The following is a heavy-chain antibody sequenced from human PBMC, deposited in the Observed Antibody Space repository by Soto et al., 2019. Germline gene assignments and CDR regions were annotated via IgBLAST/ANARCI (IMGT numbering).Heavy chain of an antibody. D-gene: IGHD4-17*01. Sequence: QLQLQESGSGLVKPSQTLSLTCTVSGGSISSADYSWNWIRQPPGQGLEWIGYIYHAGNSYFNPSLRSRVTMSVDRSKNHFSLKVSSVTAADTAVYYCARETRAPYYYGLDVWGQGTTVTVPS. J-gene: IGHJ6*02. CDR1: GGSISSADYS. V-gene: IGHV4-30-2*01. CDR2: IYHAGNS. CDR3: ARETRAPYYYGLDV.